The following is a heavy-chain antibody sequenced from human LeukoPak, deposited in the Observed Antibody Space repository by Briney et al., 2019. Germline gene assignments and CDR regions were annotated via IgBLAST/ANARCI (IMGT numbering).Heavy chain of an antibody. V-gene: IGHV1-46*01. CDR3: ARDLWYGDPVYYYYGMDV. CDR2: ISPSGGST. D-gene: IGHD4-17*01. J-gene: IGHJ6*02. CDR1: GYTFTSHY. Sequence: ASVKVSCKTSGYTFTSHYIHWVRQAPGQGLEWMGIISPSGGSTTYAQKFQGRVTMTRDPSTSTVYMDLSSLRSEDTAVYCCARDLWYGDPVYYYYGMDVWGQGTTVTVSS.